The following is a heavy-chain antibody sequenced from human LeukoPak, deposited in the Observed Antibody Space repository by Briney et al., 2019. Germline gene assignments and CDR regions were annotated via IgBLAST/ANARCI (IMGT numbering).Heavy chain of an antibody. CDR2: IYYTGST. CDR3: ARTSASGATYFDY. Sequence: SETLSLTCTVSGGSISPYYWSWIRQPPGKGLEWIAFIYYTGSTSDNPSLRSRVTMSVDTSKNQFSLKLSSVTAADTAVYYCARTSASGATYFDYWGQGTLVTVSS. CDR1: GGSISPYY. J-gene: IGHJ4*02. V-gene: IGHV4-59*12. D-gene: IGHD1-26*01.